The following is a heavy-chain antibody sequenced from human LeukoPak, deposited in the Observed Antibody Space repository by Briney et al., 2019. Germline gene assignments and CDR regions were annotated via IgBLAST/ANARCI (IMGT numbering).Heavy chain of an antibody. V-gene: IGHV4-39*01. D-gene: IGHD2-2*01. Sequence: PSETLSLTCTVSGGSISSSSYYWGWIRQPPGKGLEWIGSIYYSGSTYYNPSLKSRVTISVDTSKNQFSLKLSSVTAADTAVYYCARHVRGLTVVVPAAPNWFDPWGQGTLVTVSS. CDR3: ARHVRGLTVVVPAAPNWFDP. CDR2: IYYSGST. J-gene: IGHJ5*02. CDR1: GGSISSSSYY.